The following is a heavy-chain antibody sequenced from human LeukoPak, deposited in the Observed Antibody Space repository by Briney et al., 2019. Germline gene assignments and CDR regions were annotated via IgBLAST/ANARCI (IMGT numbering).Heavy chain of an antibody. V-gene: IGHV3-23*01. CDR3: AKRLYLDY. CDR2: ISDSGGST. D-gene: IGHD6-19*01. J-gene: IGHJ4*02. Sequence: GGSLRLSCAPSGFTFRSYAMSWVRQAPGKGLEWVSPISDSGGSTYYADSVKGRFTLSRDNTKNTLYLQMNSLRAEDTAVYYSAKRLYLDYWGQGTLVTVSS. CDR1: GFTFRSYA.